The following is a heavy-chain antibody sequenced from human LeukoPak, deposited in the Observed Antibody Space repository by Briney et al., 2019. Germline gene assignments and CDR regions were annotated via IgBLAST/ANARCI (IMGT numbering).Heavy chain of an antibody. Sequence: ASVKVSCKASGYTFTSYGISWVRQAPGQGLEWMGGFDPEDGETIYAQKFQGRVTLTEDTSTDTAYMELSSLSSADTAMYYCALNAYCSSNSCWGNYYYYYMDFWGKGTTVTVSS. CDR2: FDPEDGET. CDR1: GYTFTSYG. CDR3: ALNAYCSSNSCWGNYYYYYMDF. J-gene: IGHJ6*03. D-gene: IGHD2-2*01. V-gene: IGHV1-24*01.